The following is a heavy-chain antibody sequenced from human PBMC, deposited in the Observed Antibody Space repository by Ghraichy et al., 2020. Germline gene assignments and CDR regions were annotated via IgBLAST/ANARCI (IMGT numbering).Heavy chain of an antibody. J-gene: IGHJ4*02. CDR1: GFTFRNAW. CDR3: TFSGWPILGDF. Sequence: ETLSLTCEASGFTFRNAWMSWVRQAPGKGLEWVGRIKNKTEGGTTDYAAPVKGRFIISRDDSKNTLYLEMNSLNTEDTAMYYCTFSGWPILGDFWGQGTLVTVSS. V-gene: IGHV3-15*01. CDR2: IKNKTEGGTT. D-gene: IGHD6-19*01.